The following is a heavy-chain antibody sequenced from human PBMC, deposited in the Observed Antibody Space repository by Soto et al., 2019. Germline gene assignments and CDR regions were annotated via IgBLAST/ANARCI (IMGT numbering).Heavy chain of an antibody. J-gene: IGHJ6*02. CDR1: GFTFSSYV. CDR3: ARGAYYDILAGYYHRGFYYGMDV. CDR2: ISYDGTTK. D-gene: IGHD3-9*01. V-gene: IGHV3-30-3*01. Sequence: QVQLVESGGGVVQPGRSLRLSCAASGFTFSSYVMHWVRQAPGKGLEWVALISYDGTTKYYADSVKGRFTISRDNSKNTRYLRMNSLRAEDTAVYFCARGAYYDILAGYYHRGFYYGMDVWGQGTTVTVSS.